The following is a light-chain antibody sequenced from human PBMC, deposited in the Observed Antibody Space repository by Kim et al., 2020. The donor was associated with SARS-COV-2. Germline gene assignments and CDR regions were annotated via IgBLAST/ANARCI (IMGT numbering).Light chain of an antibody. J-gene: IGLJ2*01. CDR1: SRNVGNYNL. Sequence: GQSITISCTGTSRNVGNYNLVSWYQQHPGKAPKLLIFEVSERPSGVSNRFSGSRSGNTASLTISGLQIEDEAYYYCCSYAGSTTSLFGGGTKVTVL. CDR3: CSYAGSTTSL. V-gene: IGLV2-23*02. CDR2: EVS.